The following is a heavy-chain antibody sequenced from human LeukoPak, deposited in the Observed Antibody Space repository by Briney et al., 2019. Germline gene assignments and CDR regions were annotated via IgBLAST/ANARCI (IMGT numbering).Heavy chain of an antibody. CDR3: ARESYYGSGSYSSYYYYGMDV. CDR1: GGSISSSNW. D-gene: IGHD3-10*01. J-gene: IGHJ6*02. CDR2: IYYSGST. V-gene: IGHV4-4*02. Sequence: PSGTLSLTCAVSGGSISSSNWWSWVRQPPGKGLEWIGYIYYSGSTYYNPSLKSRVTISVDTSKNQFSLKLSSVTAADTAVYYCARESYYGSGSYSSYYYYGMDVWGQGTTVTVPS.